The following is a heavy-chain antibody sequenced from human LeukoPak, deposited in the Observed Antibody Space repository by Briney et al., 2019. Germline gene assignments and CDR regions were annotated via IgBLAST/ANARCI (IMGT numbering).Heavy chain of an antibody. Sequence: GVSLRLSCAASGFIFNNYAMHWARQAPGKGLECVAVISYDGSNKDYPDSVKGRFTISRDNSKHTLYLQMNSLRAEDTAVYYCARGASKADDYGGFFDSWGQGTLVTVSS. J-gene: IGHJ4*02. CDR2: ISYDGSNK. CDR3: ARGASKADDYGGFFDS. D-gene: IGHD4-23*01. CDR1: GFIFNNYA. V-gene: IGHV3-30*04.